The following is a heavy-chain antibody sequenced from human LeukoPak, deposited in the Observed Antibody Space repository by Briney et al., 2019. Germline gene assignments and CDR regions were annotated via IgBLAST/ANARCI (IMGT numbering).Heavy chain of an antibody. CDR2: IYYSGST. D-gene: IGHD2-15*01. V-gene: IGHV4-39*07. Sequence: SETLSLTCTVSGGSISSSSYYWGWIRQPPGKGLEWIGSIYYSGSTYYNPSLKSRVTISVDTSKNQFSLKLSSVTAADTAVYYCARGVVVANWFDPWGQGTLVTVSS. CDR1: GGSISSSSYY. CDR3: ARGVVVANWFDP. J-gene: IGHJ5*02.